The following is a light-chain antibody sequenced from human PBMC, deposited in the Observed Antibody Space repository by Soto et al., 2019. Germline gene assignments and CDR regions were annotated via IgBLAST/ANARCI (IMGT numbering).Light chain of an antibody. V-gene: IGLV2-14*01. Sequence: QSALTQPASVSGSPGQSITISCTGTSSDVGGYNYVSWFQHHPGKAPKVMIFEVSNRPSGVSNRFSGSKSGNTASLTISGLQAEDETDYYCASYTSNSTLVFGGGTKLTVL. CDR3: ASYTSNSTLV. J-gene: IGLJ2*01. CDR2: EVS. CDR1: SSDVGGYNY.